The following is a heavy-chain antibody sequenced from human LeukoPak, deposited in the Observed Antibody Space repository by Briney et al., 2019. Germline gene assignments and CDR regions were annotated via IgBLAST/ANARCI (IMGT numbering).Heavy chain of an antibody. CDR3: ARGFTTTKFDS. D-gene: IGHD3-22*01. J-gene: IGHJ4*02. V-gene: IGHV4-59*07. CDR1: GGSLSSYY. Sequence: PSDTLSLTCTVSGGSLSSYYWTWIRQPPGKRLEWIGFIYPSGATNYNPSLNSRVTISQDMSSNQLTLQLSSVTAADTAIYFCARGFTTTKFDSWGQGNLVTVSS. CDR2: IYPSGAT.